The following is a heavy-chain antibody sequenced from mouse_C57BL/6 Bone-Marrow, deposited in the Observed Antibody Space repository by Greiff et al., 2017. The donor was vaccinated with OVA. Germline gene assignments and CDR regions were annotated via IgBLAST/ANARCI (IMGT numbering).Heavy chain of an antibody. CDR2: INPYNGGT. V-gene: IGHV1-19*01. Sequence: EVQLQQSGPVLVKPGASVKMSCKASGYTFTDYYMNWVKQSHGKSLEWIGVINPYNGGTSYNQKFKGKATLTVDKSSSTAYMELNSLTSEDSAVYYCARSENYGYDENYFDYWGQGTTLTVSS. J-gene: IGHJ2*01. CDR1: GYTFTDYY. D-gene: IGHD2-2*01. CDR3: ARSENYGYDENYFDY.